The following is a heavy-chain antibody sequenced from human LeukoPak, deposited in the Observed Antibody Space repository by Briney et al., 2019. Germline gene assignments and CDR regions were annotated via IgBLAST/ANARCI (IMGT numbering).Heavy chain of an antibody. CDR1: GGSFSGYY. CDR2: INHSGST. Sequence: SETLSLTCAVYGGSFSGYYWSWIRQPPGKGLEWIGEINHSGSTNYNPSLKSRVTISVDTSKNQFSLKLSSVTAADTAVYYCARGLRDILTGYYNNWFDPWGQGTLVTVSS. V-gene: IGHV4-34*01. CDR3: ARGLRDILTGYYNNWFDP. J-gene: IGHJ5*02. D-gene: IGHD3-9*01.